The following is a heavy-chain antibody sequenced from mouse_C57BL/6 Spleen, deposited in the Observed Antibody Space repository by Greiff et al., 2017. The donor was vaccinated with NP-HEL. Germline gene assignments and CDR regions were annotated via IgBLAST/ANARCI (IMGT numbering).Heavy chain of an antibody. CDR3: GRHYYSNYGRYFDV. J-gene: IGHJ1*03. CDR2: IHPNSGST. V-gene: IGHV1-64*01. D-gene: IGHD2-5*01. Sequence: QVQLQQPGAELVKPGASVKLSCKASGYTFTSYWMHWVKQRPGQGLEWIGMIHPNSGSTNYNEKFKSKATLTVDKSSSTAYMQLSSLTSEDSAVYYCGRHYYSNYGRYFDVWGTGTTVTVSS. CDR1: GYTFTSYW.